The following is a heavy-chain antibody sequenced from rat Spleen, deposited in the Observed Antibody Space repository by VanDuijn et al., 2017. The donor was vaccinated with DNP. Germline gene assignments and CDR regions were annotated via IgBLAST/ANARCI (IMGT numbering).Heavy chain of an antibody. Sequence: EVQLVESGGGLVQPGRSLKLSCAASGITFSNSGMHWIRQAPTKGLEWVTSISPSGGSTYYPDSVKGRFTISRDNAENTVYLQMNSLRSEDTATYYCAKANGRDWGQGVMVTVSS. CDR2: ISPSGGST. CDR3: AKANGRD. CDR1: GITFSNSG. D-gene: IGHD4-3*01. V-gene: IGHV5-19*01. J-gene: IGHJ2*01.